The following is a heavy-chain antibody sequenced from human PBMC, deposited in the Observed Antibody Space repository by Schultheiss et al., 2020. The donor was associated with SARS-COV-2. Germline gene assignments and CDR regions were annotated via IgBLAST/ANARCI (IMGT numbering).Heavy chain of an antibody. V-gene: IGHV3-30*09. Sequence: GGSLRLSCAASGFTFSSYAMHWVRQAPGKGLEWVAVISYDGSNKYYADSVKGRFAISRDNAKNSLYLQMNSLRAEDTALYYCAKDRVVLGYYGMDVWGQGTTVTVSS. CDR2: ISYDGSNK. CDR3: AKDRVVLGYYGMDV. D-gene: IGHD2-8*02. J-gene: IGHJ6*02. CDR1: GFTFSSYA.